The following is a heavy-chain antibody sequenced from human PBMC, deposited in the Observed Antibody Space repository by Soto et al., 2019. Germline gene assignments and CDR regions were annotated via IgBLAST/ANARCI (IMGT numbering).Heavy chain of an antibody. V-gene: IGHV1-58*02. CDR2: IVVGSGNT. D-gene: IGHD1-26*01. J-gene: IGHJ3*01. CDR3: VKQSGKYLDAFDV. CDR1: GFTFSNSP. Sequence: SVKVSCKASGFTFSNSPMQWVRQARGQRLEWIGWIVVGSGNTNYAQRFQERVTITRDMSTTIVYMELSSLRSEDTAVYYCVKQSGKYLDAFDVWGQ.